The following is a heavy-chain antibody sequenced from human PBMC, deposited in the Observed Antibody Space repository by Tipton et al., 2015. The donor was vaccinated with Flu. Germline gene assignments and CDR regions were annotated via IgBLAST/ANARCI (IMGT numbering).Heavy chain of an antibody. CDR3: ARVPLWFGELPSYGMDV. J-gene: IGHJ6*02. V-gene: IGHV4-59*01. CDR2: IYYSGST. CDR1: GDSIGSRYY. Sequence: LRLSCSVSGDSIGSRYYWSWIRQPPGKGLEWIGYIYYSGSTNYNPSLKSRVTISVDTSKNQFSLHLNSVTAADTAVYYCARVPLWFGELPSYGMDVWGQGTTVTVSS. D-gene: IGHD3-10*01.